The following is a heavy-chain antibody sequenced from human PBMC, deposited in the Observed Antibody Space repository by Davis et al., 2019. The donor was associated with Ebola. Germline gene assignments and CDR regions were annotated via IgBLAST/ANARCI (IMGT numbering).Heavy chain of an antibody. CDR1: GFTSTDYY. D-gene: IGHD6-13*01. CDR2: TSSIGSTI. Sequence: AGSLTLPCAASGFTSTDYYMRCIRQAPGKGLEWVSYTSSIGSTIYYADSVTGRFTISRDNAKNSLYLQMNSLRAEDTAVYYCARDRSSSSYIDYWGQGTLVTVSS. V-gene: IGHV3-11*01. CDR3: ARDRSSSSYIDY. J-gene: IGHJ4*02.